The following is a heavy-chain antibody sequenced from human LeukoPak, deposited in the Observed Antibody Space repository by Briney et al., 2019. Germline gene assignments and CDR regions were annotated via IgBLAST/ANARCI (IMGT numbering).Heavy chain of an antibody. CDR2: IYYSGRT. J-gene: IGHJ4*02. CDR3: ARDRKAGLFDY. V-gene: IGHV4-59*13. Sequence: SETLSLTCTVSGGSISSNSWSWIRQPPGQGLEWIANIYYSGRTNYNPSLKSRVTISVDSSKNQFSLKLSSVTAADTAVYYCARDRKAGLFDYWGQGTLVTVSS. CDR1: GGSISSNS. D-gene: IGHD1-14*01.